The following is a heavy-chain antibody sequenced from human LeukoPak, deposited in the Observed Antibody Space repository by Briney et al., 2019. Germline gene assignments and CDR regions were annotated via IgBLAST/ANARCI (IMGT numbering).Heavy chain of an antibody. CDR1: GSTFSSYA. D-gene: IGHD3-22*01. J-gene: IGHJ3*02. CDR3: AKVSSGYSAFDI. CDR2: ISGSGGST. Sequence: GGSLRLSCAASGSTFSSYAMSWVRQAPGKGLEWVSAISGSGGSTYYADSVKGRFTISRDNSKNTLYLQMNSLRAEDTAVYYCAKVSSGYSAFDIWGQGTMVTISS. V-gene: IGHV3-23*01.